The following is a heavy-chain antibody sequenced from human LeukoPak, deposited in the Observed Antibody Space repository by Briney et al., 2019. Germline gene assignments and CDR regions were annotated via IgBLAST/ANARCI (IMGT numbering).Heavy chain of an antibody. CDR2: ISYDGSNK. V-gene: IGHV3-30*03. CDR3: ARDNYYDSSGYYDY. Sequence: PGGSLRLSCAASGFTFSSYSMNWVRQAPGKVLEWVAFISYDGSNKYYADSVKGRFTISRDNSKNTLYLQMNSLRAEDTAVYYCARDNYYDSSGYYDYWGQGTLVTVST. D-gene: IGHD3-22*01. CDR1: GFTFSSYS. J-gene: IGHJ4*02.